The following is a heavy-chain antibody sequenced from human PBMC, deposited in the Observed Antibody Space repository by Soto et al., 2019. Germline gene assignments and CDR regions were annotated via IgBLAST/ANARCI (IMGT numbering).Heavy chain of an antibody. CDR1: GYTFTSYG. Sequence: GASVKVSCKASGYTFTSYGISWVRQAPGQGLEWMGWISAYNGNTNYAQKFQGRVTMTTDTSTSTAYMELSSLRSEDTAVYYCAASNGLGYYYYYMDVWGKGTTVTVSS. CDR3: AASNGLGYYYYYMDV. J-gene: IGHJ6*03. D-gene: IGHD2-8*01. CDR2: ISAYNGNT. V-gene: IGHV1-18*01.